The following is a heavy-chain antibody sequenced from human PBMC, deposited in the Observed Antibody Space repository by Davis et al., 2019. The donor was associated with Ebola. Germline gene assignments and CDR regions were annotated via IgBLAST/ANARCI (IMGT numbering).Heavy chain of an antibody. Sequence: PGGSLRLSCAASGFTFSSYAMSWVRQAPGKGLEWVSGISWNSGSIGYADSVKGRFTISRDNAKNSLYLQMNSLRAEDTALYYCAKDRGIVVVPAAMDYWGQGTLVTVSS. CDR2: ISWNSGSI. J-gene: IGHJ4*02. CDR3: AKDRGIVVVPAAMDY. D-gene: IGHD2-2*01. CDR1: GFTFSSYA. V-gene: IGHV3-9*01.